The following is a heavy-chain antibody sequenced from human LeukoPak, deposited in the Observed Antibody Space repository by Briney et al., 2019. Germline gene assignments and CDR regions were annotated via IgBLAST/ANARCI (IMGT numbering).Heavy chain of an antibody. CDR2: INPSGSST. CDR3: AITNQGSIAAAATGY. J-gene: IGHJ4*02. CDR1: GYTFTYHY. V-gene: IGHV1-46*01. D-gene: IGHD6-13*01. Sequence: ASVKLSCKASGYTFTYHYIHWLRQAPGQGLEWMGIINPSGSSTDYAQKLQGRVTMTTDTSTSTAYMELRSLRSDDTAVYYCAITNQGSIAAAATGYWGQGTLVTVSS.